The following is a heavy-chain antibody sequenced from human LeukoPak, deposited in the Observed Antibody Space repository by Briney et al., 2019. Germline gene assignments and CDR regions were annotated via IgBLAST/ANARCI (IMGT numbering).Heavy chain of an antibody. CDR3: AREGDYYDSSGYWRWFDP. Sequence: ASVKVSCKASGYTYTGYYMHWVRQAPGQGLEWMGWINPNSGGTNYAQKFQGRVTMTRDTCISTAYMELSRLRSDDTAVYYCAREGDYYDSSGYWRWFDPWGQGTLATVSS. D-gene: IGHD3-22*01. J-gene: IGHJ5*02. CDR1: GYTYTGYY. CDR2: INPNSGGT. V-gene: IGHV1-2*02.